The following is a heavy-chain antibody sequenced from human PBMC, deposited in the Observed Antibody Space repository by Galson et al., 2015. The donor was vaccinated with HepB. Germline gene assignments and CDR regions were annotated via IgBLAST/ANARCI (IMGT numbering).Heavy chain of an antibody. CDR3: AREFPGIAAAGTTEADAFDI. Sequence: VKVSCKASGYTFTSYYMHWVRQAPGHGLEWMGIINPSGGSTSYAQKFQGRVTMTRDTSTSTVYMELSSLRSEDTAVYYCAREFPGIAAAGTTEADAFDIWGQGTMVTVSS. J-gene: IGHJ3*02. CDR2: INPSGGST. V-gene: IGHV1-46*01. CDR1: GYTFTSYY. D-gene: IGHD6-13*01.